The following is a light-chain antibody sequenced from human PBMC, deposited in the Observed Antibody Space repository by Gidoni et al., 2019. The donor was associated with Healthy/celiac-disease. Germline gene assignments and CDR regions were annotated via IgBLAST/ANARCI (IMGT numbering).Light chain of an antibody. Sequence: EIVMTQSPATLSVSPGERATLSCRASQSVSSNLAWYQQKPGQAPRLLIYGASTRATGIPARFSVSGSGTEFTLTISSLQSEDFAVYYCQQYNNWPRTVGQGTKVEIK. CDR1: QSVSSN. V-gene: IGKV3-15*01. CDR3: QQYNNWPRT. CDR2: GAS. J-gene: IGKJ1*01.